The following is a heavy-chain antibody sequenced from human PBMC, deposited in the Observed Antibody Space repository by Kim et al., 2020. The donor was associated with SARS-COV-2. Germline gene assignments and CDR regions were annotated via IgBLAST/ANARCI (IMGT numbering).Heavy chain of an antibody. CDR1: GGSISGSSYY. CDR3: SRHYLGSAWHP. D-gene: IGHD1-1*01. V-gene: IGHV4-39*01. J-gene: IGHJ5*02. CDR2: IYYSGST. Sequence: SETLSLTCTVSGGSISGSSYYWGWIRQPPGKGLEWIGSIYYSGSTYYKPSLKSRVTTSVDTSKNQFSLKLTSVTAADTAIYYCSRHYLGSAWHPCGQGTLVTVSS.